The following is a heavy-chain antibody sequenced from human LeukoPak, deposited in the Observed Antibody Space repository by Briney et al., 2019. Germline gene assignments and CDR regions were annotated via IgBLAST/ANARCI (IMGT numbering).Heavy chain of an antibody. Sequence: GGSLRLSCAASGFTFSNYAMNWVRQAPGKGLEWVSGISGSSGSTSYADSVKGRFTISRDNSKNTLYLQMNSLRAEDTAVYYCAKDPSSGLLDYWGQGTLVTVSS. V-gene: IGHV3-23*01. CDR2: ISGSSGST. D-gene: IGHD3-22*01. J-gene: IGHJ4*02. CDR1: GFTFSNYA. CDR3: AKDPSSGLLDY.